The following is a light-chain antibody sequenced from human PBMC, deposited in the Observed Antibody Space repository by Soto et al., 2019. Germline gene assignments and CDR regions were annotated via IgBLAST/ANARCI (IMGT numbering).Light chain of an antibody. CDR2: GAS. V-gene: IGKV3-20*01. Sequence: EIVLTQSPGTLSLSPGERASLSCRAGQSVSSSYLAWYQQKPGQAPRLLIYGASNRATGIPDRFSGSGSGTDFTLTISRLEPEDFAVYYCQQYGNSPSWTFGQGTKVDIK. CDR3: QQYGNSPSWT. J-gene: IGKJ1*01. CDR1: QSVSSSY.